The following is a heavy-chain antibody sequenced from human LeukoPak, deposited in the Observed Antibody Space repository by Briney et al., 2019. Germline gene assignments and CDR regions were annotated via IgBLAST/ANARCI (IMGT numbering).Heavy chain of an antibody. Sequence: SVKVSCKASGGTFSSYAISWVRQAPGQGLEWMGRIIPILGIANYAQKFQGRVTITADKSTGTAYMELSSLRSEDTAVYYCARGASRKMEPSGYDYFYYYYGMDVWGQGTTVTVSS. J-gene: IGHJ6*02. V-gene: IGHV1-69*04. CDR2: IIPILGIA. D-gene: IGHD5-12*01. CDR1: GGTFSSYA. CDR3: ARGASRKMEPSGYDYFYYYYGMDV.